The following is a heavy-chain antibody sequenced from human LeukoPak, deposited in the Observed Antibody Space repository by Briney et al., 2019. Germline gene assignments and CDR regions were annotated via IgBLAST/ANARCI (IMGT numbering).Heavy chain of an antibody. CDR1: GYTFTSYY. CDR2: INPSGGST. V-gene: IGHV1-46*01. D-gene: IGHD4-11*01. Sequence: GASVKVSCKASGYTFTSYYMHWVRQAPGQGLERMGIINPSGGSTSYAQKFQGRVTTTRDTSTSTVYMELSSLRSEDTAVYYCAREAYGSNDNNWFDPWGQGTLVTVSS. CDR3: AREAYGSNDNNWFDP. J-gene: IGHJ5*02.